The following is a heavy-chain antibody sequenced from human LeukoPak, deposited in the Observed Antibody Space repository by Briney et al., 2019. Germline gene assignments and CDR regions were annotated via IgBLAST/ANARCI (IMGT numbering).Heavy chain of an antibody. CDR1: GYTXSGHY. J-gene: IGHJ4*02. V-gene: IGHV1-2*02. D-gene: IGHD3-22*01. CDR2: INPNSGGA. CDR3: AKDSYDSSGYCHY. Sequence: GASVKVSCKASGYTXSGHYIHWVRQAPGQGPEWMGWINPNSGGANYAQKFQGRVTMTRDTSISTAYMELSRLRSDDTAVYYCAKDSYDSSGYCHYWGQGTLVTVSS.